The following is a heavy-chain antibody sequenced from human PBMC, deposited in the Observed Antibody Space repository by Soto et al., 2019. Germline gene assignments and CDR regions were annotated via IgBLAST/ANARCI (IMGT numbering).Heavy chain of an antibody. CDR1: GYTLTELS. V-gene: IGHV1-24*01. Sequence: GASVKVSCKVSGYTLTELSMHWVRQAPGKGLEWMGGFDPEDGETIYAQKFQGRVTMTEDTSTDTAYMELSSLRSEDTAVYYCARGTNSRGNPRSYYYMDVWGKGTTVTVS. J-gene: IGHJ6*03. CDR2: FDPEDGET. CDR3: ARGTNSRGNPRSYYYMDV. D-gene: IGHD2-8*01.